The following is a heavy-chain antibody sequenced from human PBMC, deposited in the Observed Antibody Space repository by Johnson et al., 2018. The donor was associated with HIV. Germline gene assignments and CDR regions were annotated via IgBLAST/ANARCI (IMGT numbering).Heavy chain of an antibody. CDR3: AKEYCSGGSCYLGPSGDAFDI. CDR2: ISWNSGSI. D-gene: IGHD2-15*01. Sequence: VQLVESEGGLVQPGRSLRLSCAASGFTFDDYAMHWVRQAPGKGLEWVSGISWNSGSIGYADSVKGRFTISRDNSKNTLYLQMNSLRAEDTAVYYCAKEYCSGGSCYLGPSGDAFDIWGQGTMVTVSS. V-gene: IGHV3-9*01. J-gene: IGHJ3*02. CDR1: GFTFDDYA.